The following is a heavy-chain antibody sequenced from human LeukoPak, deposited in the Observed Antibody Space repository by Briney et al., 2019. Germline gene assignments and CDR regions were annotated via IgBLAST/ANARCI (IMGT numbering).Heavy chain of an antibody. CDR2: ISYDGSNK. J-gene: IGHJ6*03. V-gene: IGHV3-30*04. CDR3: AKNGDRGAYCSGGSCYPYYYYNMDV. Sequence: GGSLRLSCAASGFTFSSYAMHWVRQAPGKGLEWVAVISYDGSNKYYADSVKGRFTISRDNSKNTLYLQMNSLRAEDTAIYYCAKNGDRGAYCSGGSCYPYYYYNMDVWGKGTTVTISS. D-gene: IGHD2-15*01. CDR1: GFTFSSYA.